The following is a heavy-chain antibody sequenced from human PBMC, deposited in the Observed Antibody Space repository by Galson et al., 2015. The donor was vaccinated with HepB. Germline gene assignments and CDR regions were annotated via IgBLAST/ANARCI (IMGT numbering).Heavy chain of an antibody. CDR2: INAGNGNT. V-gene: IGHV1-3*01. CDR3: ARDGAHAWFGELLYYRY. D-gene: IGHD3-10*01. J-gene: IGHJ4*02. Sequence: SVKVSCKASGYTFTSYAMHWVRQAPGQRLEWMGWINAGNGNTKYSQKFQGRVTITRDTSASTAYMELSSLRSEDTAVYYCARDGAHAWFGELLYYRYWGQGTLVTVSS. CDR1: GYTFTSYA.